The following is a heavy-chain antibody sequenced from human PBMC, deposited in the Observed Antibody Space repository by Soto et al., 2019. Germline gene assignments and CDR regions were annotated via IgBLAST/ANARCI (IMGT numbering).Heavy chain of an antibody. V-gene: IGHV1-18*01. CDR2: ISAYNGNT. J-gene: IGHJ6*02. CDR1: GYTFTSYG. CDR3: ARDGDSGSYYYYYGMDV. D-gene: IGHD1-26*01. Sequence: ASVKVSCKASGYTFTSYGISWVRQAPGQGLEWMGWISAYNGNTNYAQKLQGRVTMTTDTSTSTAYMELRSLRSDDTAVYYCARDGDSGSYYYYYGMDVWGQGTTVTVSS.